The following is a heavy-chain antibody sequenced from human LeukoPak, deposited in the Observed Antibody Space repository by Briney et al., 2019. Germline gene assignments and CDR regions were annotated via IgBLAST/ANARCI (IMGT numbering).Heavy chain of an antibody. D-gene: IGHD3-22*01. J-gene: IGHJ4*02. CDR3: ARDIYYDSSGYFY. CDR2: ISSSGSTI. V-gene: IGHV3-11*01. Sequence: GGSLRLSCAASGFTFSDYYMSWIRQAPGKGLQWVSYISSSGSTIYYADSVKGRFTISRDNAKNSLYLQMNSLRAEDTAVYYCARDIYYDSSGYFYWGQGTLVTVSS. CDR1: GFTFSDYY.